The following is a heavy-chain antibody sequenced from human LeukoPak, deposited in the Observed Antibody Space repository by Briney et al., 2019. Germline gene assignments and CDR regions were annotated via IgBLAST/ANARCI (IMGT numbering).Heavy chain of an antibody. D-gene: IGHD5-18*01. Sequence: AASVKVSCKASGYTFTGYYMHWVRQAPGQGLEWMGMINPRGGSTSYAQKFQGRVTMTRDTSTSTVYMELSSLRSEDTAVYYCARPITKRSGYSYGSDPYYFDYWGQGTLVTVSS. CDR2: INPRGGST. J-gene: IGHJ4*02. CDR1: GYTFTGYY. V-gene: IGHV1-46*01. CDR3: ARPITKRSGYSYGSDPYYFDY.